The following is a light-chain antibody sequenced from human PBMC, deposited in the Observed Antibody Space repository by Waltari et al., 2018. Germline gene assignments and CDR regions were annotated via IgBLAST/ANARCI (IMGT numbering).Light chain of an antibody. CDR1: RSNVGGNI. Sequence: QSVLTQPPSASATPGQTVTISCSGSRSNVGGNIVNGFQQFPGTAPKLLIYSNNQRPSGVPDRFSGSKSGPSASLAISGLQSEDEADYYCAAWDDSLNAYVFGTGTQVPVL. J-gene: IGLJ1*01. V-gene: IGLV1-44*01. CDR2: SNN. CDR3: AAWDDSLNAYV.